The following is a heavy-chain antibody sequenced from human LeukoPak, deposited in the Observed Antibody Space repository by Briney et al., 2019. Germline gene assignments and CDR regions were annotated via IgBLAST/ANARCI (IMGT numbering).Heavy chain of an antibody. CDR2: ISYDGNNK. CDR3: ASSRSGWIYFDY. Sequence: GGSLRLSCAASGFIFLYYYMSGVRQAPGKGLEWVAVISYDGNNKYYADSVKGRFTISRDNSKNTLYLQMSSLRVEDTAVYYCASSRSGWIYFDYWGQGTLVTVSS. J-gene: IGHJ4*02. D-gene: IGHD6-19*01. V-gene: IGHV3-30*03. CDR1: GFIFLYYY.